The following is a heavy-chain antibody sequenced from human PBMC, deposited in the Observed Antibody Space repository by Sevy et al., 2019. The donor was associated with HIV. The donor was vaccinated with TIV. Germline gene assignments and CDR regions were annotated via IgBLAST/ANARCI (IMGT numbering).Heavy chain of an antibody. CDR1: GFTFNVYG. D-gene: IGHD6-6*01. CDR3: AKDLTERYSTSSGDFDY. CDR2: TRYDGSTK. Sequence: GGSLRLSCAVSGFTFNVYGMHWVRQAPGKGLQWVAFTRYDGSTKYYADSVKGRFIISRDNSKNTLYLQMNSLRVEDTAMYYCAKDLTERYSTSSGDFDYWGQGSLVTVSS. J-gene: IGHJ4*02. V-gene: IGHV3-30*02.